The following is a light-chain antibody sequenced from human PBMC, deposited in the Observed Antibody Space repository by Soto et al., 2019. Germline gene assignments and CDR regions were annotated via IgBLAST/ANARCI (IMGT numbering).Light chain of an antibody. V-gene: IGLV1-40*01. CDR2: ANN. Sequence: QSALTQPPSVSGAPGQRVTISCTGSSSNIGAGYDVHWYQQFPGTAPRLLIYANNNRPSGVPDRFSGSKSGTSASLAITGLQADDEAEYYCQAYDFGLSAHKYVFGTGTKVTVL. CDR1: SSNIGAGYD. CDR3: QAYDFGLSAHKYV. J-gene: IGLJ1*01.